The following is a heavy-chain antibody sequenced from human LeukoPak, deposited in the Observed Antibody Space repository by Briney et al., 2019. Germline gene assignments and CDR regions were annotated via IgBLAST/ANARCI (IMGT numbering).Heavy chain of an antibody. V-gene: IGHV4-4*07. CDR3: AREGYDILTGYSFQFDY. D-gene: IGHD3-9*01. Sequence: SETLSLTCTVSGGSISSYYWSWIRQPAGKGLEWIGRIYTSGSTNYNPSLKSRVTMSVDTSKNQFSLKLSSVTAADTAVYYCAREGYDILTGYSFQFDYWGQGTLVTVSS. J-gene: IGHJ4*02. CDR2: IYTSGST. CDR1: GGSISSYY.